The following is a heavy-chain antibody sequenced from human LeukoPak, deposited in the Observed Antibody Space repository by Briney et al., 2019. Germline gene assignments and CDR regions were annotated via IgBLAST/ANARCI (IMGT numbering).Heavy chain of an antibody. CDR3: AGYQFWFQNDV. V-gene: IGHV4-34*01. Sequence: PSETLSLTCAVSGGSFSANYWSWIRQPPGGGLEWIAEIYPSGATQYNPSLTGRVTISADRSKSQFSLRLSPVTAADTAVYYCAGYQFWFQNDVWGQGTLVTVSS. J-gene: IGHJ4*02. CDR1: GGSFSANY. D-gene: IGHD3-9*01. CDR2: IYPSGAT.